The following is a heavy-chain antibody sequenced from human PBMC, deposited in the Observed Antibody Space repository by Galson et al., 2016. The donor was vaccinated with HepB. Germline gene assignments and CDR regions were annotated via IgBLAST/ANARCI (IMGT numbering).Heavy chain of an antibody. D-gene: IGHD6-19*01. J-gene: IGHJ4*02. V-gene: IGHV2-5*01. CDR3: AHGSGWPFDY. CDR2: VYWKDDN. CDR1: GFSLTTRAVG. Sequence: PALVKPTQTLTLTCTFSGFSLTTRAVGLGWFRQPPGKALEWLALVYWKDDNRYSPSLRTRVTLTKDTSKNQVLLTMPNMDPVDTATYYCAHGSGWPFDYWGQGTLVTVSS.